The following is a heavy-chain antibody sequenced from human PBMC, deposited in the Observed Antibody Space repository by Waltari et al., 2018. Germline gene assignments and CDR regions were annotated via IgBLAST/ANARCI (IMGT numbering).Heavy chain of an antibody. CDR1: GFTFSNAW. J-gene: IGHJ6*03. V-gene: IGHV3-15*01. D-gene: IGHD1-26*01. Sequence: EVQLVESGGGLVKPGGSLRLSCAASGFTFSNAWMSWVRQAPGKGLEWVGRIKSKTDGGTTDYAAPVKGRFTISRDDSKNTLYLQMNSLKTEDTAVYYCTTGSIRGWDYYYYMDVWGKGPRSPSP. CDR2: IKSKTDGGTT. CDR3: TTGSIRGWDYYYYMDV.